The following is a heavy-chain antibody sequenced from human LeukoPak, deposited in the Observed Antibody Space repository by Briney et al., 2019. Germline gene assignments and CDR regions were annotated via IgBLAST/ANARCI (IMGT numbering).Heavy chain of an antibody. J-gene: IGHJ6*03. V-gene: IGHV5-51*01. Sequence: GESLKISCKGSGYSFTSYWIGWLRQMPGKGLEWMGIIYPGDSDTRYSPSFQGQVTISADKSISTAYLQWSSLKASDTAMYYCARHIYSTSGYYYHMDVWGKGTTVTVSS. CDR1: GYSFTSYW. CDR3: ARHIYSTSGYYYHMDV. D-gene: IGHD6-6*01. CDR2: IYPGDSDT.